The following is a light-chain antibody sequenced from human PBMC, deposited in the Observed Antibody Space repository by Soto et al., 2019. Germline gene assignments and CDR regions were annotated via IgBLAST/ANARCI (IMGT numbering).Light chain of an antibody. Sequence: DVVMTQTPLSLSVAPGQPASISCKSSQSLLHITGETFLFWYLQKPGQSPQLLIYEVSTRVSGVPDRFSGSGSGTDFTLEISRVETDDVGIYYCMQRTQLPPTFGQGTRLEI. CDR3: MQRTQLPPT. CDR1: QSLLHITGETF. J-gene: IGKJ5*01. CDR2: EVS. V-gene: IGKV2-29*03.